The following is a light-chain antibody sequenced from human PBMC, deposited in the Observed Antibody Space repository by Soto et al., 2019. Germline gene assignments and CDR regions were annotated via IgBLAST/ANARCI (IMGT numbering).Light chain of an antibody. V-gene: IGLV3-21*02. CDR2: DDR. CDR1: NIGSKS. CDR3: QVWDSSTDHSYV. Sequence: SYELTQPPSVSVAPGQTARITCGGKNIGSKSVQWYQQKAGQAPVLVVYDDRDRPSGIPERFSGSNSGNTATLTISRVEAGDEADYFCQVWDSSTDHSYVFGTGNKLTVL. J-gene: IGLJ1*01.